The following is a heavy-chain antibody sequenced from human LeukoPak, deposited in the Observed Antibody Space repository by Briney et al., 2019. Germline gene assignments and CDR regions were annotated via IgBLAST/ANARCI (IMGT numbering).Heavy chain of an antibody. D-gene: IGHD5-18*01. V-gene: IGHV3-30-3*01. CDR3: ARDGIGYTAMASFDY. CDR2: ISYDGSNK. J-gene: IGHJ4*02. CDR1: GFTFSSYA. Sequence: GRSLRLSCAASGFTFSSYAMHWVRQAPGKGLEWVAVISYDGSNKYYADSVKGRFTISRDNSKNTLYLQMNSLRAEDTAVYYCARDGIGYTAMASFDYWGQGTLVTVSS.